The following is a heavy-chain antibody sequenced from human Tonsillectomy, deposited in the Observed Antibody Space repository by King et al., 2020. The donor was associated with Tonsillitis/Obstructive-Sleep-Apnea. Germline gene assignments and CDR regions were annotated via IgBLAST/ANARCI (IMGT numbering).Heavy chain of an antibody. CDR2: INPDSGGT. D-gene: IGHD2-15*01. V-gene: IGHV1-2*02. Sequence: QLVQSGAEVKKPGASVKVSCKASGYTFIGYYMYWVRQAPGQGLECMGWINPDSGGTNYAQKFQGRVSMTRDTSISTAYMELSRLTSDDTAVYYCAREKVIVAATNYWFDPWGQGTLVTVSS. J-gene: IGHJ5*02. CDR1: GYTFIGYY. CDR3: AREKVIVAATNYWFDP.